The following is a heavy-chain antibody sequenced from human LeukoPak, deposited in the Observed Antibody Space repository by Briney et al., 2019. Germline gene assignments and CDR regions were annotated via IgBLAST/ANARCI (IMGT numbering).Heavy chain of an antibody. Sequence: GGSLRLACEVSGFTFSDYTMTWVRQAPGKGLEWVSYISTSSSTIYYADCVKGRFTISRNNTKNSLYLQMTSLRAEATAVYYCSRIPSEYTLGNGYYYYYMDVWAKGPRSPSP. D-gene: IGHD4-23*01. V-gene: IGHV3-48*04. J-gene: IGHJ6*03. CDR3: SRIPSEYTLGNGYYYYYMDV. CDR1: GFTFSDYT. CDR2: ISTSSSTI.